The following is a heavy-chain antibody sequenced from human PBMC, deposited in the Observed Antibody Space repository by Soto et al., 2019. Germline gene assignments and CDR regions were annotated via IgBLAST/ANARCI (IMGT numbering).Heavy chain of an antibody. Sequence: QVQLVESGGGVVQPGRSLRLSCAASGFNFNNYGMHWVRQAPGKGLEWVAVIWNDGNGYYYANSVKRRFTISRDNSKNTLYLRMSSLRAEDTAVYYCARRQISPPTRGAASARGGMDVWGQGTTVTVSS. D-gene: IGHD6-13*01. CDR1: GFNFNNYG. V-gene: IGHV3-33*01. CDR3: ARRQISPPTRGAASARGGMDV. CDR2: IWNDGNGY. J-gene: IGHJ6*02.